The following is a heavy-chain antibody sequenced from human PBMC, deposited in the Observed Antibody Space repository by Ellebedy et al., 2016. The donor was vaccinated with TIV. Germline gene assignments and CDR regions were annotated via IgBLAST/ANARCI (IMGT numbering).Heavy chain of an antibody. D-gene: IGHD2-2*02. CDR2: ISHDGSNK. J-gene: IGHJ4*02. CDR1: GFTFSTYD. Sequence: GGSLRLSCAASGFTFSTYDMHWVRQAPGKGLEWVAVISHDGSNKYYADSVKGRFTVSRDNSKNTLYLQMNSLRVDDTAIYYCTLYNYWGQGTLVTVAS. CDR3: TLYNY. V-gene: IGHV3-30-3*01.